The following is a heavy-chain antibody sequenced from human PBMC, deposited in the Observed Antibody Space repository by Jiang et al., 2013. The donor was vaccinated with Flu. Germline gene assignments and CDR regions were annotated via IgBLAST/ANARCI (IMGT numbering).Heavy chain of an antibody. Sequence: VQLVESGAEVKKPGASVKVSCKASGYIFTSYYMHWVRQAPGQGLEWMGIINPTGGSTTYAQKFQGRVTMTSDTSTTTVYMELSSLRSEDTAVYYCARGPYYYDDSGFSSDFWGQGTLVTVSS. J-gene: IGHJ4*02. CDR1: GYIFTSYY. CDR3: ARGPYYYDDSGFSSDF. V-gene: IGHV1-46*01. D-gene: IGHD3-22*01. CDR2: INPTGGST.